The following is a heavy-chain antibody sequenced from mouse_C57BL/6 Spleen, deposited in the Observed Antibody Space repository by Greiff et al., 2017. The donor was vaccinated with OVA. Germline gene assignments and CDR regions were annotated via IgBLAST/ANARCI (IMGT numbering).Heavy chain of an antibody. CDR1: GYSITSGYY. CDR2: ISYDGSN. Sequence: EVHLVESGPGLVKPSQSLSLTCSVTGYSITSGYYWNWIRQFPGNKLEWMGYISYDGSNNYNPSLKNRISITRDTSKNQFFLKLNSVTTEDTATYYCARKGNYWYFDVWGTGTTVTVSS. V-gene: IGHV3-6*01. D-gene: IGHD2-1*01. J-gene: IGHJ1*03. CDR3: ARKGNYWYFDV.